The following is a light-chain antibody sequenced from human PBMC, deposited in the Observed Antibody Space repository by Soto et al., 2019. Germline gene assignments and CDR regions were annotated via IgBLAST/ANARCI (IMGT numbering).Light chain of an antibody. V-gene: IGKV1-13*02. CDR1: QDIGST. Sequence: AIQLTQSPSSLSASVGDRVTITCRASQDIGSTLAWYQHEPGRAPKVLIYLASSLKSGVPSRFSGSGSGTDFTLTISSLQPEDFATYYCQQFNSHPMTVGQGTRLEIK. CDR3: QQFNSHPMT. J-gene: IGKJ5*01. CDR2: LAS.